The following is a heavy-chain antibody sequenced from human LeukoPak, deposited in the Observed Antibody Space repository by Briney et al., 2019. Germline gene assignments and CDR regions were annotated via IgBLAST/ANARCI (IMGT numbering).Heavy chain of an antibody. Sequence: GSLRLFCGASRFTFSCYWKSWVPPAPGEGLEWVANIKQDGSEKYYVDSVKGRFTISRDNAKNSLYLQMNSLRAEDTAVYYCARGFVPAAIWGQGTLVTVSS. CDR3: ARGFVPAAI. CDR2: IKQDGSEK. D-gene: IGHD2-2*01. V-gene: IGHV3-7*01. CDR1: RFTFSCYW. J-gene: IGHJ4*02.